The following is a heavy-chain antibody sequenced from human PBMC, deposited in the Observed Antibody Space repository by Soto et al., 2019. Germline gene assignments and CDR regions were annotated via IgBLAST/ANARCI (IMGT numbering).Heavy chain of an antibody. D-gene: IGHD6-6*01. CDR2: IYYSGST. Sequence: SETLSLTCTVSGGSLSSGGYYWSWIRQHPGKGLEWIGYIYYSGSTYYNPSLKSRVTISVDTSKNQFSLKLSSVTAADTAVYYCARVMYSSSSGVDYWGQGTLVTVSS. CDR3: ARVMYSSSSGVDY. CDR1: GGSLSSGGYY. J-gene: IGHJ4*02. V-gene: IGHV4-31*03.